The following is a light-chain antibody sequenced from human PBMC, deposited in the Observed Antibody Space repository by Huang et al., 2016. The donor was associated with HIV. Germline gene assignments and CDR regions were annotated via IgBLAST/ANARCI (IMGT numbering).Light chain of an antibody. Sequence: EIMMTQSPATLSVSPGGRATLSCRASKHVRNNLAWYQQKTGQAPRLLIYDTSTRASGIPARFSGSGSGTEFTLTISGLQSEDFAIYYCQQYDNWPPGLTFGGGTKVEI. CDR3: QQYDNWPPGLT. J-gene: IGKJ4*01. CDR2: DTS. CDR1: KHVRNN. V-gene: IGKV3D-15*01.